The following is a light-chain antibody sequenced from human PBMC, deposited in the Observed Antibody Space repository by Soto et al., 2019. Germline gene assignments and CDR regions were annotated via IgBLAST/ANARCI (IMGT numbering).Light chain of an antibody. Sequence: QSVLTQPPSASGSPGQSVTISCTGTSSDVGGYNSVSWYQHHPGKAPKLMIYEVSKRPSGVPDRFSGSKSANTASLTVSGLQAEEEADYYCSSYAGSNNYVFGTGTKLTVL. CDR2: EVS. CDR3: SSYAGSNNYV. J-gene: IGLJ1*01. V-gene: IGLV2-8*01. CDR1: SSDVGGYNS.